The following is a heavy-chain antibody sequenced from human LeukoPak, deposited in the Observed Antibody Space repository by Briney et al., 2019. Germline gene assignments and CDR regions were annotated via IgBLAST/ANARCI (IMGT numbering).Heavy chain of an antibody. CDR1: GFTFSNYG. CDR3: AKAGGSSPENYYYYYYMDV. V-gene: IGHV3-30*02. J-gene: IGHJ6*03. CDR2: IRSDGSNK. Sequence: GGSLRLSCAASGFTFSNYGMHWVRQAPGEGLEWVTFIRSDGSNKYYADSVKGRFTISRDNSKNTLYLQMNSLRAEDTAVYYCAKAGGSSPENYYYYYYMDVWGKGTTVTVSS. D-gene: IGHD6-6*01.